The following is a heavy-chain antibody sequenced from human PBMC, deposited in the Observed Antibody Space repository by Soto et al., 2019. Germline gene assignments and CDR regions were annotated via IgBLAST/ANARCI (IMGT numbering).Heavy chain of an antibody. CDR3: AREGAHSTGWYDYFDQ. Sequence: QAQLVQSGGEVKKPGASVNISCKATGYTFISYSITWVRQAPGQGLEWMGWISTYNGNTKYAQSLQGRVTLTRDTSTNTAFMEIRGLRSDDTAIYYCAREGAHSTGWYDYFDQWGQGTLVAVSS. CDR2: ISTYNGNT. D-gene: IGHD6-13*01. J-gene: IGHJ4*02. V-gene: IGHV1-18*04. CDR1: GYTFISYS.